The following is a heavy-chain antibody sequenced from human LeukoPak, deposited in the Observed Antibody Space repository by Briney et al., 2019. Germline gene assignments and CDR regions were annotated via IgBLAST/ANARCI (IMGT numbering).Heavy chain of an antibody. D-gene: IGHD3-3*01. V-gene: IGHV3-30*04. Sequence: PGGSLRLSCAASGFAFSNYAMHWVRQAPGKGLEWVALISNDGRNKHHADSVKGRFTISRDNSKNTVYLQMNSLRAEDTAMYYCARDPVSVGLRINSDYWGQGTLVTVSS. CDR1: GFAFSNYA. J-gene: IGHJ4*02. CDR2: ISNDGRNK. CDR3: ARDPVSVGLRINSDY.